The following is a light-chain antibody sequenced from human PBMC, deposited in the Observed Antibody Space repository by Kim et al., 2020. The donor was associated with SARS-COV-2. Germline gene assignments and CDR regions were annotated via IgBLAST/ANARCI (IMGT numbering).Light chain of an antibody. CDR3: QQANSFPFT. J-gene: IGKJ4*01. V-gene: IGKV1-12*01. CDR1: QDINSW. Sequence: DIQMTQSPSSVSASVGDRVTITCRASQDINSWLAWYQQRPGKAPNLLIYAASTLQSGGPSRFSGSESGTEFTLTISSLQPEDIATYYCQQANSFPFTFGGGTKVDIK. CDR2: AAS.